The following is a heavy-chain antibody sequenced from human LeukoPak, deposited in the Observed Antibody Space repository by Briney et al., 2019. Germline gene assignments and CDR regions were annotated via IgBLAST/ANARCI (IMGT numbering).Heavy chain of an antibody. CDR2: IYPGDSDT. J-gene: IGHJ4*02. CDR3: ARQWLVSTSPFDY. Sequence: GESLKISCKGSGYSFTSYWIGWVRQMPGKGLEWMGIIYPGDSDTRYGPSFQGQVTISADKSISTAYLQWSSLKASDTAMYYCARQWLVSTSPFDYWGQGTLVTVSS. CDR1: GYSFTSYW. V-gene: IGHV5-51*01. D-gene: IGHD6-19*01.